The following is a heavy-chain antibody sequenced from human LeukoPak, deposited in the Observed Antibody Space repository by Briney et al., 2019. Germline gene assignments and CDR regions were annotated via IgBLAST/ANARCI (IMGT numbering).Heavy chain of an antibody. CDR3: ARGGTSWYGGLDY. CDR2: IYYSGST. Sequence: SETLSLTCTVDGGSISSYYWSWIRQPPGKGLEWIGYIYYSGSTNYNPSLKSRVTISVDTSKNQFSLKLSSVTAADTAVYYCARGGTSWYGGLDYWGQGTLVTVSS. CDR1: GGSISSYY. V-gene: IGHV4-59*01. J-gene: IGHJ4*02. D-gene: IGHD2-2*01.